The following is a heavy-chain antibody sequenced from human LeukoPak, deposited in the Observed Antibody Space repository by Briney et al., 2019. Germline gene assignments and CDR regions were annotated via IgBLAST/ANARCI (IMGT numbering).Heavy chain of an antibody. CDR1: GYTLTSYG. CDR3: ARTPGPTTVTTQALDY. Sequence: ASVKVSCKASGYTLTSYGISWVRQAPGQGLEWMGWVSAYNGNTNYAQKLQGRVTMTTDTSTSTAYMELRSLRSDDTAVYYCARTPGPTTVTTQALDYWGQGTLVTVSS. V-gene: IGHV1-18*01. J-gene: IGHJ4*02. CDR2: VSAYNGNT. D-gene: IGHD4-11*01.